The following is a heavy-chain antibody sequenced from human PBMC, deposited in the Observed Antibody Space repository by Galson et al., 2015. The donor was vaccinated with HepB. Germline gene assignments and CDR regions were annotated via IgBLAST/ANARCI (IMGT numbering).Heavy chain of an antibody. Sequence: CAISGDSVSSNSAAWNWIRQSPSRGLEWLGRTYCRSKWYNDYAVSVKSRITINPDTSKNQLSLQLNSVTPEDTAVYYCARDSPVTLHFDYWGQGTLVTVSS. D-gene: IGHD4-17*01. CDR3: ARDSPVTLHFDY. CDR2: TYCRSKWYN. J-gene: IGHJ4*02. CDR1: GDSVSSNSAA. V-gene: IGHV6-1*01.